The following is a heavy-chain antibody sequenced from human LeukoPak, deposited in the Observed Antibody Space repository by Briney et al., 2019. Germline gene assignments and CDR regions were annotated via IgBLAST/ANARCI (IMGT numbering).Heavy chain of an antibody. Sequence: PGGSLRLSCVGSGFTFSSYEMNWVRQAPGKGLEWLSYIGSSDSTTHYADSVKGRFTISRDNAKNSLYLQMNSLRAEDTAVYYCPRTVTTFWGYHMDVWGKGTTVIVSS. D-gene: IGHD1-7*01. CDR1: GFTFSSYE. J-gene: IGHJ6*03. V-gene: IGHV3-48*03. CDR2: IGSSDSTT. CDR3: PRTVTTFWGYHMDV.